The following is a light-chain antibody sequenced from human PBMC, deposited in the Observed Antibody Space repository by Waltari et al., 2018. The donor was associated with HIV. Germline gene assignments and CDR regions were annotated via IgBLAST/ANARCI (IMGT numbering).Light chain of an antibody. CDR1: QTVSRD. Sequence: EVVMTQSPAALSLFQGERATLACRASQTVSRDFAWYQQKPGQAPRLLIYGSTTRATDVPARFSGSGSGTEFTLIISSLQPEDFAVYYCQHYTNWPLTFGGGTKVEIK. CDR3: QHYTNWPLT. CDR2: GST. J-gene: IGKJ4*01. V-gene: IGKV3-15*01.